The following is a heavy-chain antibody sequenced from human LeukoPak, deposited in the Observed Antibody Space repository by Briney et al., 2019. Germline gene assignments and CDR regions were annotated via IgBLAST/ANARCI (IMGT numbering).Heavy chain of an antibody. J-gene: IGHJ4*02. CDR3: TTRRQDGW. Sequence: GGSLRLSCVGSGLTFSDAWMSWVRQAPGKGLEWVGRIKSKNDGGTIDYAAPVKGRFTISRDDSRNTLYLQMNSLKTEDTAVYYCTTRRQDGWWGQGTLVTVS. V-gene: IGHV3-15*01. D-gene: IGHD2-15*01. CDR1: GLTFSDAW. CDR2: IKSKNDGGTI.